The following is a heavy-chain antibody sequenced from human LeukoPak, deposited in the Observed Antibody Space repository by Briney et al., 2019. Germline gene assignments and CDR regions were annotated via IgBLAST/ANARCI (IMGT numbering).Heavy chain of an antibody. J-gene: IGHJ4*02. Sequence: GGSLRLSCAASGFTFFNYWMSWVRQAPGKGLEWVSYISSSGSTIYYADSVKGRFTISRDNAKNSLYLQMNSLGAEDTAVYYCARGGGYYGSGSYYHFDYWGQGTLVTVSS. CDR2: ISSSGSTI. V-gene: IGHV3-48*03. CDR1: GFTFFNYW. D-gene: IGHD3-10*01. CDR3: ARGGGYYGSGSYYHFDY.